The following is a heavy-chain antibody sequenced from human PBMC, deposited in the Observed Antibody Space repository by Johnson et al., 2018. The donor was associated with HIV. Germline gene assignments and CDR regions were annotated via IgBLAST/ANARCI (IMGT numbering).Heavy chain of an antibody. CDR1: GFTFSSYA. Sequence: QVQLVESGGGVVQPGRSLRLSCAASGFTFSSYAMHWVRQAPGKGLEWVAFIHYDGSNKYYANSVKGRFTISRDNSKNTLYLQMNSLRAEDTAVYYCAKENGWGSFDIWGQGTMVTVSS. V-gene: IGHV3-30*02. J-gene: IGHJ3*02. CDR2: IHYDGSNK. CDR3: AKENGWGSFDI. D-gene: IGHD3-16*01.